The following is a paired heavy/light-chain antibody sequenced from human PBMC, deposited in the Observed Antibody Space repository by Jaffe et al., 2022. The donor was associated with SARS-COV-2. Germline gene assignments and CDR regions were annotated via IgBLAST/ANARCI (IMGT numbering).Heavy chain of an antibody. CDR1: GFTFSSYA. D-gene: IGHD3-3*01. CDR2: ISGSGGSA. J-gene: IGHJ4*02. V-gene: IGHV3-23*01. Sequence: EVQVLESGGGLVQPGGSLRLSCAASGFTFSSYAMSWVRQAPGKGLEWVSGISGSGGSAYYAGSVKGRFIISRDNSKNTLYLQMNSLRAEDTAVYYCGKAMQDYDFWSGYVAIDYWGQGTLVTVSS. CDR3: GKAMQDYDFWSGYVAIDY.
Light chain of an antibody. CDR1: QSINNY. J-gene: IGKJ2*01. CDR2: KTS. V-gene: IGKV1-39*01. Sequence: DIQMTQSPSSLSASVGDRVTITCRASQSINNYLNWYQQKPGKAPNLLIYKTSFLQGGVPSRFSGSGSGTDFTLTISSLQPEDFATYSCQQSYNTPYTFGQGTKLEIK. CDR3: QQSYNTPYT.